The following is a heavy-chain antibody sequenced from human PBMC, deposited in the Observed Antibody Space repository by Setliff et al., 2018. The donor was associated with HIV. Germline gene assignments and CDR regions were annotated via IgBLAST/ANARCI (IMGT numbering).Heavy chain of an antibody. CDR1: GGSISTYY. Sequence: SETLSLTCTVSGGSISTYYWSWIRQAPGRGLEWIGYIYYTGRTNYNPSLKSRVTMSLDSSKKQFSLKLSSVTAADTAVYFCARDVGGFTVFAVPRGGVDPWGQGTLVTVSS. CDR2: IYYTGRT. J-gene: IGHJ5*02. D-gene: IGHD3-3*01. CDR3: ARDVGGFTVFAVPRGGVDP. V-gene: IGHV4-59*01.